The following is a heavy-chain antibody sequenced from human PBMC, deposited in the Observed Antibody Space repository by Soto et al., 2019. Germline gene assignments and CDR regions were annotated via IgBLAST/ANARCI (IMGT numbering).Heavy chain of an antibody. Sequence: GGSLRLSCAASGFTFSSYAMSWVRQAPGKALEWVSAISGSGGSTYYADSVKGRFTISRDNSKNTLYLQMNSLRAEDTAVYYCAKRSPFCSSTSCYMASPEYLQHCGKGTLVTTSS. J-gene: IGHJ1*01. CDR3: AKRSPFCSSTSCYMASPEYLQH. CDR1: GFTFSSYA. CDR2: ISGSGGST. V-gene: IGHV3-23*01. D-gene: IGHD2-2*02.